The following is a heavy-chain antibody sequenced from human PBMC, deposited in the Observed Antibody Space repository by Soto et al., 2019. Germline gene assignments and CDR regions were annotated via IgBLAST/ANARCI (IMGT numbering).Heavy chain of an antibody. D-gene: IGHD3-3*01. CDR2: IYYSGST. CDR1: GGSISSYY. CDR3: ARAAFWSGYYNIDY. Sequence: PSETLSLTCTVSGGSISSYYWSWIRQPPGKGLEWIGYIYYSGSTNYNPSLKSRVTISVDTSKNQFSLKLSSVTAADTAVYYCARAAFWSGYYNIDYWGQGTLVTVSS. V-gene: IGHV4-59*01. J-gene: IGHJ4*02.